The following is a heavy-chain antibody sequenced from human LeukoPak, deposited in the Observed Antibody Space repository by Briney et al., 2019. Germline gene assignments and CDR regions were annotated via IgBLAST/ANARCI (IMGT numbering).Heavy chain of an antibody. CDR3: ASSSSEYYYYMDV. V-gene: IGHV1-18*01. CDR2: ISAYNGNT. CDR1: GYTFTSYD. Sequence: ASVKVSCKASGYTFTSYDINWVRQATGQGLEWMGWISAYNGNTNYAQKLQGRVTMTTDTSTSTAYMELRSLRSDDTAVYYCASSSSEYYYYMDVWGKGTTVTVFS. J-gene: IGHJ6*03. D-gene: IGHD6-6*01.